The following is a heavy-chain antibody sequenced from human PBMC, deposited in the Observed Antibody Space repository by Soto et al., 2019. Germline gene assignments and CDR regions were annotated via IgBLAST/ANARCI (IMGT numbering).Heavy chain of an antibody. V-gene: IGHV1-69*12. CDR1: GGTFSSYD. CDR2: IIPIFGTA. D-gene: IGHD2-2*01. J-gene: IGHJ6*02. Sequence: QVQLVQSGAEVKKPGSSVKVSCKASGGTFSSYDISWVRHASGQGLEWMGGIIPIFGTANYAQKFQGRVTITADESTSTAYMELSSLRSEDTAVYYCARHVPAAGYYYGMDVWGQGTTVTVSS. CDR3: ARHVPAAGYYYGMDV.